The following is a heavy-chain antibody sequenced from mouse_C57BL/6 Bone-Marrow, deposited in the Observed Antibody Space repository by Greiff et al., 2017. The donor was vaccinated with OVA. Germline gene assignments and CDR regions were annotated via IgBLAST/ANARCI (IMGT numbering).Heavy chain of an antibody. D-gene: IGHD2-3*01. Sequence: EVKVVESGGGLVQSGRSLRLSCATSGFTFSDFYMEWVRQAPGKGLEWIAASRNKANDYTTEYSASVKGRFIVSRDTAESILYLQKNALRAEDTAMYYGARDVNDGYLGLMDDWGKGTSVNVAS. CDR2: SRNKANDYTT. CDR1: GFTFSDFY. CDR3: ARDVNDGYLGLMDD. V-gene: IGHV7-1*01. J-gene: IGHJ4*01.